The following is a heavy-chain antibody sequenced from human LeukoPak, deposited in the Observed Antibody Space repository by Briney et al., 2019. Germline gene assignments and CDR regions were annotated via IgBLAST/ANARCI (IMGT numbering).Heavy chain of an antibody. CDR1: GFTISSYA. V-gene: IGHV3-23*01. J-gene: IGHJ4*02. CDR2: ISGSGGST. Sequence: GGSLRLSCAASGFTISSYAMSWVRQAPGQGLERVSAISGSGGSTYYADSVKGRFTISRDNSKNTLYLQMNSLRAEDTAVYYCAKAPEVPAATYFDYWGQGTLVTVSS. CDR3: AKAPEVPAATYFDY. D-gene: IGHD2-2*01.